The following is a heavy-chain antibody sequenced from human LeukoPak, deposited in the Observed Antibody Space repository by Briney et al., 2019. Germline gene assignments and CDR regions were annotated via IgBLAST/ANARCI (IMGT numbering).Heavy chain of an antibody. V-gene: IGHV5-51*01. D-gene: IGHD3-16*02. Sequence: GESLKISCQGSGYSFTSYWIGWVRQMPGKGLEWMGIIYPGDSDTRYSQSFQGQVTISADKSISTAYLQWSSLKASDTAMYYCARALSYYYYGMDVWGQGTTVTVSS. CDR3: ARALSYYYYGMDV. J-gene: IGHJ6*02. CDR2: IYPGDSDT. CDR1: GYSFTSYW.